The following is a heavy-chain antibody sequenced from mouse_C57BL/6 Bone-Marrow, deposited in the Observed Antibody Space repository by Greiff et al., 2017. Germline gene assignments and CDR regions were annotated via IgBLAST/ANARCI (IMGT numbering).Heavy chain of an antibody. V-gene: IGHV1-69*01. Sequence: QVQLQQPGAELVMPGASVKLSCKASGYTFTSYWMHWVKQRPGQGLEWIGELDPADSYTNYTQKFKGKSTLTVAKSSSTAYMQLSSLTSEDSAVYYCAYGSSYDYFDYWGQGTTLTVSS. CDR2: LDPADSYT. J-gene: IGHJ2*01. D-gene: IGHD1-1*01. CDR3: AYGSSYDYFDY. CDR1: GYTFTSYW.